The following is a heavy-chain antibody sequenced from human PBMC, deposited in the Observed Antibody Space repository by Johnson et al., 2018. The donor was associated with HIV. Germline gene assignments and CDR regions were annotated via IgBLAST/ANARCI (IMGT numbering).Heavy chain of an antibody. CDR1: GFTFSDYY. CDR2: IKSKIDGGTT. V-gene: IGHV3-15*01. Sequence: VQLVESGGGVVQPGRSLRLSCAASGFTFSDYYMSWIRQAPGKGLEWVGRIKSKIDGGTTDYAAPVKGRFTISRDDSKNTLYLQMNSLKTEDTCVYYCTTVDLYYDCGGDCYPLYDAFDIWGQGTMVTVSS. J-gene: IGHJ3*02. CDR3: TTVDLYYDCGGDCYPLYDAFDI. D-gene: IGHD2-21*02.